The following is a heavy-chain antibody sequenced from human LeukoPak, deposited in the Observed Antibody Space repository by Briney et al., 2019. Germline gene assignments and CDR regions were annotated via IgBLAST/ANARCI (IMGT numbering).Heavy chain of an antibody. V-gene: IGHV3-23*01. J-gene: IGHJ3*02. Sequence: GGSLRLSCAASGFTFSTHGMSWVRLAPGKGLEWISGISGATPDTHYADSVKGRFTISRDNFNNMLYLQVNSLRAEDTAVYFCAKHFYVSGNYYPHAYDIWGRGTTVTGSS. CDR1: GFTFSTHG. CDR3: AKHFYVSGNYYPHAYDI. D-gene: IGHD3-10*01. CDR2: ISGATPDT.